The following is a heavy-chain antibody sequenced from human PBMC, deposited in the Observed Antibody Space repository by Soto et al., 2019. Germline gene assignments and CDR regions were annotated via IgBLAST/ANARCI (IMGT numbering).Heavy chain of an antibody. CDR3: ARGQYYYDSSGYKRGGDAFDI. Sequence: QVQLVESGGGLVKPGGSLRLSCAASGFTFSDYYMSWIHQATGKGLEWVSYISSSGSTIYYADSVKGRFTISRDNAKNSLYLQMKSLRAEDTAVYYCARGQYYYDSSGYKRGGDAFDIWGQGTMVTVSS. J-gene: IGHJ3*02. V-gene: IGHV3-11*01. D-gene: IGHD3-22*01. CDR1: GFTFSDYY. CDR2: ISSSGSTI.